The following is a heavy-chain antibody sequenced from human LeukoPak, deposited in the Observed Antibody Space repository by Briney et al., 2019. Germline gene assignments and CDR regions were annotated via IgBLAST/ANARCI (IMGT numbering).Heavy chain of an antibody. Sequence: SETLSLTCPVSGASITSCYWSWVRQSAGKGLEWIGRLYTTGTTNYNLSLKSRVTMSGDSSKNQLFLTLTSVTTADTAVYYCVRDGANWEEPNDAFDTWGQGTLLTVSS. D-gene: IGHD1-26*01. V-gene: IGHV4-4*07. CDR2: LYTTGTT. CDR3: VRDGANWEEPNDAFDT. CDR1: GASITSCY. J-gene: IGHJ3*02.